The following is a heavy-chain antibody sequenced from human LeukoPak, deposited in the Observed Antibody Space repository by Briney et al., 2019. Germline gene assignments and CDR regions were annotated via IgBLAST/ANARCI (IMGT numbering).Heavy chain of an antibody. J-gene: IGHJ4*02. Sequence: GGSLRLSCAASGFXFSTYNMNWVRQAPGKGLEWVSAVGGTDGRTYYAAFVKGRFTIYRDNSKNTLYLQMNSLRAEDTAVYYCAKDGSYYFDYWGQGTLVTVSS. CDR3: AKDGSYYFDY. CDR2: VGGTDGRT. V-gene: IGHV3-23*01. CDR1: GFXFSTYN.